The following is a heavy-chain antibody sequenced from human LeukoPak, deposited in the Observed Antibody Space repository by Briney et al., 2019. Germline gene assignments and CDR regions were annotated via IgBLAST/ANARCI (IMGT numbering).Heavy chain of an antibody. J-gene: IGHJ4*02. CDR1: GFTFSNAW. Sequence: MTGGSLRLSCAASGFTFSNAWMTWVRQAPGKGLEWVGRIKSKTDGGTTDYAAPVKGRFTISRDDSKNTLYLQMNSLKTEDTAVYYCTREAVTANGYFDYWGQGTLVTVSS. CDR2: IKSKTDGGTT. CDR3: TREAVTANGYFDY. D-gene: IGHD2-21*02. V-gene: IGHV3-15*01.